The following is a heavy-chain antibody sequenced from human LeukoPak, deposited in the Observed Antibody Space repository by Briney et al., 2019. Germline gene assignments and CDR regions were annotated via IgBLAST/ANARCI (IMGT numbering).Heavy chain of an antibody. D-gene: IGHD1-14*01. CDR2: IHNSGRT. Sequence: SPSETLSLTCSVSGGSVSSYYWGWIRQSPGKGLEWIGYIHNSGRTNYNPSLKSRVTGFVDTSKNQVSLRLSSVTAADTAVYYCARHGTISSESYFDYWGQGALVTVSS. CDR3: ARHGTISSESYFDY. CDR1: GGSVSSYY. V-gene: IGHV4-59*08. J-gene: IGHJ4*02.